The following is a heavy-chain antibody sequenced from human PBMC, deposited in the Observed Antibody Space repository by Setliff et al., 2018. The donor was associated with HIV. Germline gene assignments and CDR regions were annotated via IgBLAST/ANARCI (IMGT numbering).Heavy chain of an antibody. CDR1: GDSVRSRPYY. V-gene: IGHV4-61*02. CDR3: AGDYAGIGRPFDY. D-gene: IGHD6-13*01. Sequence: SLTLSLTCTVSGDSVRSRPYYWNWIRHPAGKGLEWIGRFDSTGGTDYNPSLKSRVTISLDTSRNQFSLKLSSVTAANTAVYVCAGDYAGIGRPFDYWGQVFSVTVSS. J-gene: IGHJ4*02. CDR2: FDSTGGT.